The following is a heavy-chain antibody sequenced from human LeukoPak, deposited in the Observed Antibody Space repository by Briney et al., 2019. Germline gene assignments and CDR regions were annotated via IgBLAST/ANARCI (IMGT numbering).Heavy chain of an antibody. CDR3: AKGGYERQQLVRYFDY. J-gene: IGHJ4*02. CDR1: GFTFSSYA. D-gene: IGHD6-13*01. CDR2: IGGSGGST. V-gene: IGHV3-23*01. Sequence: GGSLRLSCAASGFTFSSYAMSWVRQAPGKGLEWVSAIGGSGGSTYYADSVKGRFTISRDNSKNTLYLQMNSLRAEDTAVYYCAKGGYERQQLVRYFDYWGQETLVTVSS.